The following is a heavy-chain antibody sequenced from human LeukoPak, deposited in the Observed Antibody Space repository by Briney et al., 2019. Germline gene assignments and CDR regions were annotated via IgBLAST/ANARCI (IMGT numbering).Heavy chain of an antibody. J-gene: IGHJ4*02. V-gene: IGHV1-18*01. Sequence: XXXXTXTXYXXSWVRXXXGXXXEXXXWISAYNGNTNYAQKLQGRVTMTTDTSTSTAYMELRSLRSDDTAVYYCARASYVWFGEFDYWGQGTLVTVSS. CDR1: XXTXTXYX. CDR2: ISAYNGNT. D-gene: IGHD3-10*01. CDR3: ARASYVWFGEFDY.